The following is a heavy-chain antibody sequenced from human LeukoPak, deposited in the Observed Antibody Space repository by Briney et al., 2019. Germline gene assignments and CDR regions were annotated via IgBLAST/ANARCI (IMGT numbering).Heavy chain of an antibody. J-gene: IGHJ4*02. V-gene: IGHV1-2*02. CDR3: ARDPYCSSTSCYNTYFDY. CDR2: INPNSGGT. D-gene: IGHD2-2*02. CDR1: GYTFTGYY. Sequence: GASVKVSCKASGYTFTGYYMHWVRRAPGQGLEWMGWINPNSGGTNYAQKFQGRVTMTRDTSISTAYMELSRLRSDDTAVYYCARDPYCSSTSCYNTYFDYWGQGTLVTVSS.